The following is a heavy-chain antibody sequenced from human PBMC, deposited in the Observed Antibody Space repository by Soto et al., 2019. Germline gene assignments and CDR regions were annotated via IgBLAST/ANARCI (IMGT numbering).Heavy chain of an antibody. V-gene: IGHV3-30-3*01. J-gene: IGHJ5*02. D-gene: IGHD5-18*01. Sequence: VQLVESGGGLVQPGGSLRLSCAASGFTFSSFAIHWVRQPPGKGLEWVAVISYDGSNKYYADSVKGRFTISRDNSKNTLYLQMNSLRPEDTAVYYCARGVGSQMATAGWFDPWGQGTLVTVSS. CDR3: ARGVGSQMATAGWFDP. CDR2: ISYDGSNK. CDR1: GFTFSSFA.